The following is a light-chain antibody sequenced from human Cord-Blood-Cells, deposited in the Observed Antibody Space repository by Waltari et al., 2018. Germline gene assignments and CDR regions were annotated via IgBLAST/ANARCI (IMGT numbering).Light chain of an antibody. J-gene: IGLJ1*01. Sequence: QSALTQPASVSGSPGQSITISCTGTSSDVGGYNYVSWYQQHPGKAPKPMIYDVSNRPEGVSNRFSGSKSGNAASLTISGLQAEDEADYYCSSYTSSSTGVFGTGTKVTVL. CDR3: SSYTSSSTGV. CDR1: SSDVGGYNY. CDR2: DVS. V-gene: IGLV2-14*03.